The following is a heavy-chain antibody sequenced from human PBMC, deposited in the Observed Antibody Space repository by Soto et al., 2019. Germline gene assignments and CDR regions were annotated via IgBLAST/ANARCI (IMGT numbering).Heavy chain of an antibody. D-gene: IGHD5-18*01. Sequence: SETLSLTCTVSGGSLSSGGYYWSWIRQHPGKGLEWIGYIYYSGSTYYNPSLKSRVTISVDTSKNQFSLKLSSVTAADTAVYYCARATDTAMVFDYWGQGTLVTVSS. J-gene: IGHJ4*02. CDR3: ARATDTAMVFDY. V-gene: IGHV4-31*03. CDR1: GGSLSSGGYY. CDR2: IYYSGST.